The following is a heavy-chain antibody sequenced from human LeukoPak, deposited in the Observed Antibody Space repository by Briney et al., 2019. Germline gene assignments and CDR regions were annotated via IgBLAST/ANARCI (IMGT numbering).Heavy chain of an antibody. D-gene: IGHD3-10*01. Sequence: GGSLRLSCAASGFTFSSYWMSWVRQAPGKGLEWVSAIGGSGGSTCYADSVKGQFTISRDDSKNTLYLQMNSLRAEDTAVYYCAKFTRTLVRGALVNWGQGTLVTVSS. CDR3: AKFTRTLVRGALVN. V-gene: IGHV3-23*01. J-gene: IGHJ4*02. CDR2: IGGSGGST. CDR1: GFTFSSYW.